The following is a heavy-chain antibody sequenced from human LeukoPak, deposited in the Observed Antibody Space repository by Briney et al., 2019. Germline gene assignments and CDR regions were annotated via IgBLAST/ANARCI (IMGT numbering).Heavy chain of an antibody. J-gene: IGHJ4*02. CDR3: ARGSTRYDY. V-gene: IGHV4-34*01. D-gene: IGHD2-2*01. Sequence: SETLSLTCAVYGGSFSGYYWSWIRQPPGKGLEWIGEINHSGSTNYNPSLKSRVTISVDTSKNQFSLKLSSVTAADTAVYFCARGSTRYDYWGQGTLVTVSS. CDR1: GGSFSGYY. CDR2: INHSGST.